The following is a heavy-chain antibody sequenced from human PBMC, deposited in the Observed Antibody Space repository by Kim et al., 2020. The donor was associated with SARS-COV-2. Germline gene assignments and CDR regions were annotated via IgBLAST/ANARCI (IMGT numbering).Heavy chain of an antibody. CDR1: GFTVSSNY. J-gene: IGHJ4*02. V-gene: IGHV3-53*04. Sequence: GGSLRLSCAASGFTVSSNYMSWVRQAPGKGVEWVSVIYSGGSTYYADSVKGRFTISRHNSKNTLYLQMNSLRAEDTAVYYCARVSGDYSKAADYFDYWGQGTLVTVSS. CDR2: IYSGGST. CDR3: ARVSGDYSKAADYFDY. D-gene: IGHD4-17*01.